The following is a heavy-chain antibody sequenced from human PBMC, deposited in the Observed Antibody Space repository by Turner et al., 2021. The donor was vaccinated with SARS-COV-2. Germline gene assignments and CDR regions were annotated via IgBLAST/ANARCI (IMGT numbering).Heavy chain of an antibody. J-gene: IGHJ4*02. CDR1: GFPFSNYW. Sequence: EVQLVESGGGLVQPGESLSLSCVASGFPFSNYWMTWVRQAPGKGLEWVANIKQDGGEKYYVDSVQGRFTISRDNAENSLYLQMNSLRVEDTAMYYCVSKGQVAVAGFDSWGQGTLVTVSS. D-gene: IGHD6-19*01. CDR2: IKQDGGEK. V-gene: IGHV3-7*01. CDR3: VSKGQVAVAGFDS.